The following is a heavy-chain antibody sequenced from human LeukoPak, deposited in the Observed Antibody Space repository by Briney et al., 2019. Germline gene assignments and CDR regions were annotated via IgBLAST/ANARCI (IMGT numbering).Heavy chain of an antibody. J-gene: IGHJ3*01. CDR2: IWSNGGST. CDR1: GSSFRYYD. V-gene: IGHV3-64D*06. Sequence: GGSLRLSCSASGSSFRYYDLHWVRQAPGKGREYVSAIWSNGGSTFYADSVKGRFTITRDNSKNTVYLQMSSLRAEDTAVYYCVKDLDDYPPSDAFDLWGQGTMVTVSS. D-gene: IGHD5-24*01. CDR3: VKDLDDYPPSDAFDL.